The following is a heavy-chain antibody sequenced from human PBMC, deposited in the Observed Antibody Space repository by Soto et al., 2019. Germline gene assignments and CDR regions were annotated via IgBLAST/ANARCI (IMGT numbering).Heavy chain of an antibody. V-gene: IGHV5-51*01. CDR2: IYPSDSDT. CDR1: GYNFAGYW. D-gene: IGHD1-1*01. J-gene: IGHJ4*02. CDR3: ARGRLSTRTLDY. Sequence: GESLKISFKGSGYNFAGYWIAWVRQMPGKGLELMGIIYPSDSDTRYRPSFQAQVTISADKSISSAYLPWSSLRASDTAMYYCARGRLSTRTLDYWGQGTPVTVSS.